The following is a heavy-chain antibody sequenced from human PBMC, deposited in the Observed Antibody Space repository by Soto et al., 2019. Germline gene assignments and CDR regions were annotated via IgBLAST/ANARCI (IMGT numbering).Heavy chain of an antibody. D-gene: IGHD3-22*01. V-gene: IGHV2-70*01. CDR3: ARGAEYYYDSSGYDLDY. CDR1: GFSLSTSGMC. CDR2: IDWDDDK. Sequence: PTLVNPTQTLTLTCTFSGFSLSTSGMCVSWIRQPPGKALEWLALIDWDDDKYYSTSLKTRLTISKDTSKNQVVLTMTNMDPVDTATYYCARGAEYYYDSSGYDLDYWGQGTLVTVSS. J-gene: IGHJ4*02.